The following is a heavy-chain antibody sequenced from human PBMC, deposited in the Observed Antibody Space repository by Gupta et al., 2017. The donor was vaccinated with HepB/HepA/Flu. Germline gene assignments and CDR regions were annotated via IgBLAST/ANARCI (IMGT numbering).Heavy chain of an antibody. CDR3: AKDGGESIVGATTLETDYYYGMDV. Sequence: EVQLVESGGGLVQPGRSLRLSCAASGFTFDDYAMPWVRQAPGMGLEWVPGISWNSGSIGYADSVKGRFTISRDNAKNSLYLQMNSLRAEDTALYYCAKDGGESIVGATTLETDYYYGMDVWGQGTTVTVSS. D-gene: IGHD1-26*01. CDR1: GFTFDDYA. J-gene: IGHJ6*02. CDR2: ISWNSGSI. V-gene: IGHV3-9*01.